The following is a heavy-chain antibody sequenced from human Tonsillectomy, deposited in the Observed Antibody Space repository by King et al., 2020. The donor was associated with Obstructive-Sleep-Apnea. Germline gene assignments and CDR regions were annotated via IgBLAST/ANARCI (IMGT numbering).Heavy chain of an antibody. CDR1: GFTFSSFA. J-gene: IGHJ6*02. CDR3: AGVGGYDSYYYYGMDV. V-gene: IGHV3-30*04. CDR2: ISYDGSNK. Sequence: VQLVESGGGVVQPGRSLRLSCAASGFTFSSFAMHWVRQAPGKGLEWVAVISYDGSNKYYPDSVKGRFTISRDNSKNTLYLQMNSLRAEDTAVYYCAGVGGYDSYYYYGMDVWGQGTTVTVSS. D-gene: IGHD5-12*01.